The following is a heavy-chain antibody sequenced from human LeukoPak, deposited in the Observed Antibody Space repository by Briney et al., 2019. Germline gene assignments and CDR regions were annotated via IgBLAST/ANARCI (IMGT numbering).Heavy chain of an antibody. CDR1: GYSISSGYY. CDR3: ARSMTTVTRGHFDC. V-gene: IGHV4-38-2*01. D-gene: IGHD4-17*01. CDR2: IYHSGST. J-gene: IGHJ4*02. Sequence: SETLSLTCAVSGYSISSGYYWGWIRQPPGKGLEWIGSIYHSGSTYYNPSLKSRVTISVDTSKNQFSLKLSSVTAADTAVYYCARSMTTVTRGHFDCWGQGTLVTVSS.